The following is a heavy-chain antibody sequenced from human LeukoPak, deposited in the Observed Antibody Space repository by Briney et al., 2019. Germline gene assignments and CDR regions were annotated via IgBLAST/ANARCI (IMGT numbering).Heavy chain of an antibody. Sequence: GGSLRLSCAGSGFSFGSYWMHWVRQAPGKGLVWVSRINNDGSSTNYADSVKGRFTISRDNAKNTVYLQMNSLRVEDTALYYCSRGGSGNYRYDYWGQGTLVTVSS. J-gene: IGHJ4*02. V-gene: IGHV3-74*01. CDR1: GFSFGSYW. D-gene: IGHD1-26*01. CDR3: SRGGSGNYRYDY. CDR2: INNDGSST.